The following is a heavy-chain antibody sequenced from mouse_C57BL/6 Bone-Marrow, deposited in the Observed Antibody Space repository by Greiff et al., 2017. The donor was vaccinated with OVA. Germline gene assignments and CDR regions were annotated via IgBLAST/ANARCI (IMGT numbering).Heavy chain of an antibody. J-gene: IGHJ2*01. V-gene: IGHV1-82*01. CDR3: ARLRTGN. CDR2: IYPGDGDT. Sequence: QQSGPELVKPGASVKISCKASGYAFSSSWMNWVKQRPGKGLEWIGRIYPGDGDTNYNGKFKGKATLTADKSSSTAYMQLSSLTSEDSAVYFCARLRTGNWGQGTTLTVSS. CDR1: GYAFSSSW.